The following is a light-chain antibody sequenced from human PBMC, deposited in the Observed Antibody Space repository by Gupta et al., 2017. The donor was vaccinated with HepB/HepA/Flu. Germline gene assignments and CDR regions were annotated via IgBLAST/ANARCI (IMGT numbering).Light chain of an antibody. CDR2: GAS. Sequence: EIVMTQSPATLSVSPGERATLSCRASQSVSSNLAWYQQKPGQAPRLLIYGASTRATGIPARFSGSGSGTEFTLTISSLHSEDFAVYYCQQDNTWPKTFGQGTKVEIK. J-gene: IGKJ1*01. CDR1: QSVSSN. CDR3: QQDNTWPKT. V-gene: IGKV3-15*01.